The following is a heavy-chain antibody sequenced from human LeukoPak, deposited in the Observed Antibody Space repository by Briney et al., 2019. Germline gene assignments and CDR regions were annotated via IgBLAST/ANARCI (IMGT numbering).Heavy chain of an antibody. D-gene: IGHD5-18*01. CDR1: GFTFSSYA. J-gene: IGHJ4*02. CDR2: ISSNGGST. CDR3: ARARRIQLPRSWGPPFGY. V-gene: IGHV3-64*01. Sequence: GGSLRLSCAASGFTFSSYAMHWVRQAPGKGLEYVSAISSNGGSTYYANSVKGRFTISRDNSKNTLYLQMGSLRAEDMAVYYCARARRIQLPRSWGPPFGYWGQGTLVTVSS.